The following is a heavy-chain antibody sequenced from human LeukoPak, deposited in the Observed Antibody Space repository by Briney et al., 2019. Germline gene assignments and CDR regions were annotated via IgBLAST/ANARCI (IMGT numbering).Heavy chain of an antibody. Sequence: VRSLRLSCAASGFTFSSYAMHWVLQAPGGGLEWVAVISDDGSDKRYADSVKGRFTISRDNSKKTLYLQMNSPRPEDTALYFCARGSHIAAAGILDNWGQGTLVTVSS. J-gene: IGHJ4*02. CDR3: ARGSHIAAAGILDN. V-gene: IGHV3-30-3*01. CDR2: ISDDGSDK. CDR1: GFTFSSYA. D-gene: IGHD6-13*01.